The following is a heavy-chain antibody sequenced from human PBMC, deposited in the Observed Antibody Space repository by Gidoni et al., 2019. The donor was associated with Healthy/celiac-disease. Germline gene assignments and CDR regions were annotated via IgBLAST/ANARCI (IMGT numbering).Heavy chain of an antibody. J-gene: IGHJ3*02. CDR3: ARRRGITMVRGATDAFDI. CDR2: IYPGDSDT. CDR1: GYSFTRYW. V-gene: IGHV5-51*01. D-gene: IGHD3-10*01. Sequence: EVQLVQSGAEVKKPGESLKISCKGSGYSFTRYWIGWVRQMPGKGLEWMGIIYPGDSDTRDSPSFQGQVTISADKSISTAYLQWSSLKASDTAMYYCARRRGITMVRGATDAFDIWGQGTMVTVSS.